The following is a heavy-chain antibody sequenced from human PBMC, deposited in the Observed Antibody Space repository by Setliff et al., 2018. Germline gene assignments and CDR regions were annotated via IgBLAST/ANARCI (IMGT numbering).Heavy chain of an antibody. CDR2: IDTSSTWI. Sequence: PGGSLSLSCVASAFSFTTYTMNWIRQAPGQGLEWVSSIDTSSTWIYYADSVKGRFTISRDNAENSLYLQMNSLRAEDTAVYYCARSETCHSTHCSPYDYWGQGTPVTVS. CDR3: ARSETCHSTHCSPYDY. V-gene: IGHV3-21*01. J-gene: IGHJ4*02. D-gene: IGHD2-2*01. CDR1: AFSFTTYT.